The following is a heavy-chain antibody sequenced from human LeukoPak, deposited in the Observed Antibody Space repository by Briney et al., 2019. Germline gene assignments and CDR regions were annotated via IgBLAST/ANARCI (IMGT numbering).Heavy chain of an antibody. J-gene: IGHJ5*02. CDR2: IYYSGST. Sequence: SSETLSLTCTVSGGSINSYYWSWIRQPPGKGLEWIGYIYYSGSTNYNPSLKSRVTMSVDTSKNQFSLKLSSVTAADTAVYYCTRDTGTTGEVKFDPWGQGTLVTVSS. CDR3: TRDTGTTGEVKFDP. V-gene: IGHV4-59*12. CDR1: GGSINSYY. D-gene: IGHD4-17*01.